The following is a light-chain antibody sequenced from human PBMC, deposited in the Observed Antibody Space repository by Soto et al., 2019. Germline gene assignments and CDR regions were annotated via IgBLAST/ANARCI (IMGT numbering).Light chain of an antibody. Sequence: DIQMTQSPSTLSASVGDRVTITCRAGHDLGKWLAWYQQKPGKAPKLLVYDASNLHDAVPSRFSGSGSGTHFTLTISGLQPDDFGTYYCQQYGDSYSFGQGTAVDI. J-gene: IGKJ2*01. CDR2: DAS. V-gene: IGKV1-5*01. CDR1: HDLGKW. CDR3: QQYGDSYS.